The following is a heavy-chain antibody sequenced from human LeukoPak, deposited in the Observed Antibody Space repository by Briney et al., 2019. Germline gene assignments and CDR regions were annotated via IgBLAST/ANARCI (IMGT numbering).Heavy chain of an antibody. CDR2: VHHSGTA. J-gene: IGHJ4*02. V-gene: IGHV4-39*01. D-gene: IGHD2-21*02. Sequence: SETLSLTCSVSGGSIISSRDHWDWIRQPPGKGLEWIASVHHSGTAYYNPSHRSRVTISVDTSKNQFPLKVTSVTAAYTAAYYCARRLHYYDYWGQGTLVSVSS. CDR3: ARRLHYYDY. CDR1: GGSIISSRDH.